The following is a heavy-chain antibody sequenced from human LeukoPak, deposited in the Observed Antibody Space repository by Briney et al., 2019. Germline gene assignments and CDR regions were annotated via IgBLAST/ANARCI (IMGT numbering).Heavy chain of an antibody. CDR3: ARYNMFVVAGTRVYFDY. V-gene: IGHV1-18*01. CDR2: ISAYNGNT. J-gene: IGHJ4*02. D-gene: IGHD6-19*01. Sequence: ASVKVSCEASGYTFTSYGISWVRQAPGQGLEWMGWISAYNGNTNYAQKLKGRVTMTTDTSKSTAYLEVRSLRSDDTAVYYCARYNMFVVAGTRVYFDYWGQGTLVTVSS. CDR1: GYTFTSYG.